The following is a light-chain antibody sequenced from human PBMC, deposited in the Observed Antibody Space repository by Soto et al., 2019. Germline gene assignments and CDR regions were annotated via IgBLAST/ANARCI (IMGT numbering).Light chain of an antibody. Sequence: NFMLTQPHSVSESPGKTVTISCTRSSGSIASNYVQWYQQRPGSAPTTVIYEDNQRPSGVPDRFSGSIDSSSNSASLTISGMKNEDETDNNSQSYDNSNLVVFGGGTKLTVL. CDR1: SGSIASNY. CDR2: EDN. CDR3: QSYDNSNLVV. V-gene: IGLV6-57*03. J-gene: IGLJ2*01.